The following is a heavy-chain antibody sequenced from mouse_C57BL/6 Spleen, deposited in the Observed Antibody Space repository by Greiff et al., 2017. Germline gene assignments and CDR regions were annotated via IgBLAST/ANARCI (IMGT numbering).Heavy chain of an antibody. CDR3: ARITTVVADY. CDR1: GYTFTSYW. CDR2: IDPSDSET. D-gene: IGHD1-1*01. Sequence: QVQLQQPGAELVRPGSSVKLSCKASGYTFTSYWMHWVKQRPIQGLEWIGNIDPSDSETHYNQKFKDKATLTVDKSSSTAYMQLSSLTSEDSAVYYCARITTVVADYWGQGTTRTVSS. J-gene: IGHJ2*01. V-gene: IGHV1-52*01.